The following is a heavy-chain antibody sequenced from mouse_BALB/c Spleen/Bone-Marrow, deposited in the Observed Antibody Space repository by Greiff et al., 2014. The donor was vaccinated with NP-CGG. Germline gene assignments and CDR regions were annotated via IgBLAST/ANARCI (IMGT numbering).Heavy chain of an antibody. V-gene: IGHV1-14*01. Sequence: EVQRVESGPELIKPGASVKMSCKASGYTFTSYVIHWVKQKPGQGLKWIGYINPYNDGTKYNEKFKGKATLTSDKSSSTAYIDLSSLASEDSAVYYCVRGVYYDYDEGALDYWGQGTSVTVSS. CDR1: GYTFTSYV. CDR3: VRGVYYDYDEGALDY. D-gene: IGHD2-4*01. J-gene: IGHJ4*01. CDR2: INPYNDGT.